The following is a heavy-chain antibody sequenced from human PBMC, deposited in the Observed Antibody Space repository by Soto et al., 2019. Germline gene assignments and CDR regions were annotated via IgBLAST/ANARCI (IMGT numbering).Heavy chain of an antibody. D-gene: IGHD1-26*01. J-gene: IGHJ4*02. CDR1: GGIFSSFA. Sequence: SVKVSCKASGGIFSSFAVSWVRQAPGQGLEWMGGIIPVFGTPNYAQKFQGRLTIIAGEYTTTAYMELSSLRSEDTALYYCATRSSGSFHFDYWGQGTLVTVSS. CDR2: IIPVFGTP. V-gene: IGHV1-69*13. CDR3: ATRSSGSFHFDY.